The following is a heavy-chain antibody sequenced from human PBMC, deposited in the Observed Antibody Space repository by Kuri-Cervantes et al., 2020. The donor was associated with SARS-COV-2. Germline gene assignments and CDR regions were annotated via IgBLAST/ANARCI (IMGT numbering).Heavy chain of an antibody. J-gene: IGHJ3*01. CDR3: ARAKLGGYDAFDL. V-gene: IGHV3-21*01. D-gene: IGHD3-22*01. CDR2: IDSSSDYI. CDR1: GFTFRSYS. Sequence: GESLKISWAASGFTFRSYSMNWVRQTPGKGLEWVSSIDSSSDYIYYADSVKGRFTISRDNANNSLSLQMNSLGAEDTAVYYCARAKLGGYDAFDLWGQGTMVTVSS.